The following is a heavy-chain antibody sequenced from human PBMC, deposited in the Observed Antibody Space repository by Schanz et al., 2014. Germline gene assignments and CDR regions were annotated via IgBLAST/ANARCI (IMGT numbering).Heavy chain of an antibody. J-gene: IGHJ5*02. CDR3: GEYGSGSYTDT. CDR2: IGGSDGNT. Sequence: QVQLVQSGGEVKTPGASVKVSCKASGYTFTRSGISWVRQAPGQGLEWMGWIGGSDGNTNFAQKFQGRVTMTTDTSTSTVYMELSSLRSDDTAVYYCGEYGSGSYTDTWGQGTLVTVSS. CDR1: GYTFTRSG. V-gene: IGHV1-18*01. D-gene: IGHD3-10*01.